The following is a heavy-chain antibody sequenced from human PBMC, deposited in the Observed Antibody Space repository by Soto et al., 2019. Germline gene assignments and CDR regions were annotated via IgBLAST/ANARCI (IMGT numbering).Heavy chain of an antibody. CDR1: GGTFSGYA. D-gene: IGHD1-26*01. Sequence: APVKVSCKASGGTFSGYAITWVRQDHGQGLEWMGGIITVFHRPKYAQKFQGRITITADASTSTAYMEMSSLRAEDTALYCCARGGRSGGYWCPLDFSGERTLVTVSS. CDR2: IITVFHRP. J-gene: IGHJ4*02. CDR3: ARGGRSGGYWCPLDF. V-gene: IGHV1-69*13.